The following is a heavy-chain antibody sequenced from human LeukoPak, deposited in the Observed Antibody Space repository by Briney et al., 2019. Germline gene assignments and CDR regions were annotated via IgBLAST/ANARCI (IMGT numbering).Heavy chain of an antibody. Sequence: PGGSLRLSCAASGFTFSSYGMSWVRQAPGKGLEWVSAISGSGDTTYYADSVKGRFTISRDNSKNTLYLQINSLRAEDTAVYYCAKGPFHSSGYYYGGWFDPWGQGTLVTVSS. CDR2: ISGSGDTT. V-gene: IGHV3-23*01. D-gene: IGHD3-22*01. J-gene: IGHJ5*02. CDR3: AKGPFHSSGYYYGGWFDP. CDR1: GFTFSSYG.